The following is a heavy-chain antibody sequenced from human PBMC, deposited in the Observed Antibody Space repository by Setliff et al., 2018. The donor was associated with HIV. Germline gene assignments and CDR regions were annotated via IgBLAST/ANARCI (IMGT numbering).Heavy chain of an antibody. CDR2: IYSGGSRT. CDR1: GFTFSSYA. CDR3: AKRYSNYVDDAFDI. Sequence: LRLSCAASGFTFSSYAMSWVRQAPGKGLEWVSVIYSGGSRTYNADSVKGRFTISRDNSKNTLYLQMNSLRAEDTAVYYCAKRYSNYVDDAFDIWGQGTMVTVSS. V-gene: IGHV3-23*03. J-gene: IGHJ3*02. D-gene: IGHD4-4*01.